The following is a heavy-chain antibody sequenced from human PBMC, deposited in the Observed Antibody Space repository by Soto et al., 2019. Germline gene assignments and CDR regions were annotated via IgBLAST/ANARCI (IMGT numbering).Heavy chain of an antibody. CDR1: GGSISSYY. J-gene: IGHJ4*02. Sequence: ETLCRTGAVSGGSISSYYWTWIRQPPGKGLEWLGYIFYSGSTFYNPSLKSRVTISIHTSKSQFSLQLTSVTAADTAVYYCARGAADTAMVDSWGQGTLVTVSS. V-gene: IGHV4-59*01. CDR3: ARGAADTAMVDS. CDR2: IFYSGST. D-gene: IGHD5-18*01.